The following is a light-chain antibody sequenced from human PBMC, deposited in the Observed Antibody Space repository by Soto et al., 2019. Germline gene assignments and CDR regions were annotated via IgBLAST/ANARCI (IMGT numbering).Light chain of an antibody. J-gene: IGKJ1*01. CDR2: EAS. CDR3: QQYNSYPWT. CDR1: HDISTY. V-gene: IGKV1-9*01. Sequence: DIQLTQSPSLLSASVGDRVTITCRASHDISTYLAWYQQKPGKAPKLTIYEASTLQSGVPSRFSGSGSGTEFTLTIRSLQPDDFATYYCQQYNSYPWTFGQGTKVDIK.